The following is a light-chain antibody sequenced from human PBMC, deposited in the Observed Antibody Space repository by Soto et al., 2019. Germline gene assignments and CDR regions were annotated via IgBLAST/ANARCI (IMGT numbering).Light chain of an antibody. CDR2: EVS. J-gene: IGLJ3*02. V-gene: IGLV2-14*03. CDR1: SSDVGAYNY. CDR3: SSYTSSSTWL. Sequence: QSALTQPASVSGSPGQSITISCTGTSSDVGAYNYVSGYQQHPGKAPKLMIYEVSNRPSGVSRRFSGSKSANTASLTISGLQAGDEADYYCSSYTSSSTWLFGGGTKLTVL.